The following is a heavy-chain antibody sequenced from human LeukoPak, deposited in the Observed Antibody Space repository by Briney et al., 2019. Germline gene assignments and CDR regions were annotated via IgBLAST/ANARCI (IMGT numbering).Heavy chain of an antibody. V-gene: IGHV1-2*02. Sequence: ASVKVSCKASGYTFTDYYMHWVRQAPGQGLEWMGWINPNSGGTNYAQKFQGRVTMTRDTSISTAYMELSRLRSDDTAVYYCARGPGYSSSSDYWGQGTLVTVSS. CDR1: GYTFTDYY. CDR2: INPNSGGT. J-gene: IGHJ4*02. CDR3: ARGPGYSSSSDY. D-gene: IGHD6-6*01.